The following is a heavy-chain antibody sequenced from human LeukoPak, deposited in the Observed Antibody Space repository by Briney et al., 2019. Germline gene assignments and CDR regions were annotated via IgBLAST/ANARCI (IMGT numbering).Heavy chain of an antibody. CDR3: ASHVESLGAGFPFGY. CDR2: ISYHGRS. Sequence: SETLSLTCTVSGGSISSRSYYWGWIRQSPGKGLEWIGTISYHGRSFYNPSLKSRVSISGDTSKNQFSLKMSSVTAADTAFYYCASHVESLGAGFPFGYWGQGTLVTVSS. D-gene: IGHD3-16*01. CDR1: GGSISSRSYY. V-gene: IGHV4-39*01. J-gene: IGHJ4*02.